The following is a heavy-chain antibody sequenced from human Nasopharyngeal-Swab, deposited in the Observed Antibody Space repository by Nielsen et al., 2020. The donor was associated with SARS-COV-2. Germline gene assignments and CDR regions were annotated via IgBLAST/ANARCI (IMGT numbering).Heavy chain of an antibody. CDR1: GGSISSGGYY. D-gene: IGHD3-10*01. CDR2: IYYSGST. V-gene: IGHV4-31*03. CDR3: ARRSSTMVRGDAIDAFDI. J-gene: IGHJ3*02. Sequence: SETLSLTCTVSGGSISSGGYYWSWIRQHPGKGLEWIGYIYYSGSTYYNPSLKSRVTISVDTSKNQFSLKLSSVTAADTAVYYCARRSSTMVRGDAIDAFDIWGQGTMVTVSS.